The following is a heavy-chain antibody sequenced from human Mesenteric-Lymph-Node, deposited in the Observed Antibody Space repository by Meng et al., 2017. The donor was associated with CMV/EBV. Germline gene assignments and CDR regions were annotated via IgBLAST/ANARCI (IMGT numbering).Heavy chain of an antibody. CDR1: GFTFSSYA. J-gene: IGHJ4*02. V-gene: IGHV3-30*04. CDR2: ISYDGSNK. D-gene: IGHD3-22*01. Sequence: GGSLRLSCAASGFTFSSYAMHWVRQAPGKGLEWVAVISYDGSNKYYADSVKGRFTISRDNSKNTMYLQMNNLRAEDTAVYYCARVSTLGYYDSSGYLFYWGQGTLVTVSS. CDR3: ARVSTLGYYDSSGYLFY.